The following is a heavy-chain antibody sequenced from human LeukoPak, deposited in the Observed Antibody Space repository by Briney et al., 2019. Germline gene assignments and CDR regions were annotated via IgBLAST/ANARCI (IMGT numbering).Heavy chain of an antibody. CDR3: AGGGDY. Sequence: GGSLRLSCAASGFSFRSYEMNWVRQAPGKGLEWIPYISSSGSTQHYADSVKGRFTISRDNARNSLYLQMNSLRAEDSAVYYCAGGGDYWGQGTLVTVSS. J-gene: IGHJ4*02. CDR2: ISSSGSTQ. CDR1: GFSFRSYE. V-gene: IGHV3-48*03.